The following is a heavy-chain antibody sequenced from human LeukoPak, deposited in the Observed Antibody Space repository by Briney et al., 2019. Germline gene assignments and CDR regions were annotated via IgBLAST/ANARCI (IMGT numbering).Heavy chain of an antibody. V-gene: IGHV3-53*01. J-gene: IGHJ3*02. Sequence: PGGSLRLSCAASEFIVSSNYINWVGQAPGKGLEWASIIYSGGSTSYAESVEGRFSISRDNSKNTVYLQMNSLRVEDTAVYYCARGQSGSSWGALDIWGQGTMVSVSS. CDR2: IYSGGST. CDR3: ARGQSGSSWGALDI. D-gene: IGHD1-26*01. CDR1: EFIVSSNY.